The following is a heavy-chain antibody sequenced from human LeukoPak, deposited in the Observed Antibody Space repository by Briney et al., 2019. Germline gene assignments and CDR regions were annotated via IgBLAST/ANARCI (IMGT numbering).Heavy chain of an antibody. J-gene: IGHJ4*02. V-gene: IGHV3-30*03. CDR2: ISFDGTTK. CDR1: GFTVSTSV. CDR3: ARGDRVPYYFDY. Sequence: GNSLRLSCAASGFTVSTSVMHWVRQAPGKGLDWAAIISFDGTTKYYADSVKGRFTISRDNSKNALFLQMNSLRAEDTAVYYCARGDRVPYYFDYWGQGTLVTVSS. D-gene: IGHD3-22*01.